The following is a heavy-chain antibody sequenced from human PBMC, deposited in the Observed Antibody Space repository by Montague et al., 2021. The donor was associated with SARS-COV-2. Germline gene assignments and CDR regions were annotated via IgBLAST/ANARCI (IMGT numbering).Heavy chain of an antibody. V-gene: IGHV4-34*01. Sequence: SETLSPTRAVYGGSFSGYYWSWIRQPPGKGLEWIGEINHSGSTNYNPSLKSRVTISVDTSKNQFSLKLSSVTAADTAVYYCARGSWHIVVVTAIRDGYYGMDVWGQGTTVTVSS. D-gene: IGHD2-21*02. CDR1: GGSFSGYY. CDR2: INHSGST. J-gene: IGHJ6*02. CDR3: ARGSWHIVVVTAIRDGYYGMDV.